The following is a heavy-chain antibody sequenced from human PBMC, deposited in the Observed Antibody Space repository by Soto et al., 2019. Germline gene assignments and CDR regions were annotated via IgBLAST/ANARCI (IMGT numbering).Heavy chain of an antibody. CDR1: GFTFSSDA. Sequence: QVQLVESGGGVVQPGSSLRLSCAASGFTFSSDALHWVRQAPGKGPEWVAVVSSDGSHAYYPDYVKGRFTISRDNSQSTVYLQMNSLRPEDTATYFCARDSAYSTASTHFDNWGQGTLVTVSS. D-gene: IGHD2-2*01. V-gene: IGHV3-30*04. J-gene: IGHJ4*02. CDR3: ARDSAYSTASTHFDN. CDR2: VSSDGSHA.